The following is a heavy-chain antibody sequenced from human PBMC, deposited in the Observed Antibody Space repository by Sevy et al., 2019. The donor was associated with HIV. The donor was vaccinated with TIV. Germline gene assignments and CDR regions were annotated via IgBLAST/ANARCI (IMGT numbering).Heavy chain of an antibody. CDR3: ARGSSSWDDYSDY. J-gene: IGHJ4*02. Sequence: ASVKVSCKASGYTFTDYYMHWVRQAPGQGLEWMGWINPNSGGRNYAQKFQGWVTMTRDTSISTAYMELSRLRSDDTAVYYCARGSSSWDDYSDYWGQGTLVTVSS. V-gene: IGHV1-2*04. D-gene: IGHD6-13*01. CDR2: INPNSGGR. CDR1: GYTFTDYY.